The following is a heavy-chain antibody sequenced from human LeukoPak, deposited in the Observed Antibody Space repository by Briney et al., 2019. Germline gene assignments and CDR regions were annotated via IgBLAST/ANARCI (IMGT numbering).Heavy chain of an antibody. D-gene: IGHD2-2*01. Sequence: SETLSLTCAVYGGSFSGYYWSWIRQPPGKGLEWIGEINHSGSTNYNPSLKSRVTISVDTSKNQFSLKLSSVTAADTAVYYCARVVPAAMVYYYYYYMDVWGKGTTVTVSS. J-gene: IGHJ6*03. CDR1: GGSFSGYY. V-gene: IGHV4-34*01. CDR3: ARVVPAAMVYYYYYYMDV. CDR2: INHSGST.